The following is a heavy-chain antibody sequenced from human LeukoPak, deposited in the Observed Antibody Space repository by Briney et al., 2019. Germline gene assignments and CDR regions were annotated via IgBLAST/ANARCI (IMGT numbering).Heavy chain of an antibody. V-gene: IGHV3-21*01. CDR2: ISSSSSYI. J-gene: IGHJ6*04. Sequence: GGPRRLSCAASGFTFSSYSMNGVRQAPGKGLEWASSISSSSSYIYYAASVKGRFTISRDNAKNSLYLQMNSLRAADTAVYYCARDRVATSIYYYYGMDVWGKGTTVTVSS. D-gene: IGHD5-12*01. CDR1: GFTFSSYS. CDR3: ARDRVATSIYYYYGMDV.